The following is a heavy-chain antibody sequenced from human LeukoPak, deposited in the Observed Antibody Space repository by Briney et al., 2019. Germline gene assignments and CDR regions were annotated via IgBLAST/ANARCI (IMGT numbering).Heavy chain of an antibody. CDR2: ISSSGSTI. Sequence: GGSLRLSCAASGFTFSDYYMSWIRQAPGKGLEWVSYISSSGSTIYYADSVKGRFTISRDNAKNSLYLQMNNLRVEDTAVYYCARDQPIGYNYGYPFDNWGQGALVTVSS. D-gene: IGHD5-18*01. J-gene: IGHJ4*02. V-gene: IGHV3-11*04. CDR1: GFTFSDYY. CDR3: ARDQPIGYNYGYPFDN.